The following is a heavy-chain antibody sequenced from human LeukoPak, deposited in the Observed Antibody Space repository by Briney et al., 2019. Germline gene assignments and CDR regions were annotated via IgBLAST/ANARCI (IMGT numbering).Heavy chain of an antibody. CDR1: GFTLRSYA. CDR3: AKNGWELLRIAFDI. V-gene: IGHV3-23*01. D-gene: IGHD1-26*01. J-gene: IGHJ3*02. CDR2: ISGGGDST. Sequence: GGSLRLSCAASGFTLRSYAMSWVRQAPGKGLEWVSAISGGGDSTYYADSVKGRFTISRDNSKNTLYLQMNSLRAEDTAVYYCAKNGWELLRIAFDIWGQGTMVTVSS.